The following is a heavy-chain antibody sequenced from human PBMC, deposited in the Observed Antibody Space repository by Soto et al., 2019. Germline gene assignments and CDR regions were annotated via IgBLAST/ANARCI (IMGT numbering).Heavy chain of an antibody. J-gene: IGHJ4*02. CDR1: GGSISSYY. Sequence: LSLTCTVSGGSISSYYWSWIRQPPGKGLEWIGYIYYSGSTNYNPSLKSRVTISVDTSKNQFSLKLSSVTAADTAVYYCARFHDYGDYVDYWGQGTLVTVSS. V-gene: IGHV4-59*01. CDR2: IYYSGST. D-gene: IGHD4-17*01. CDR3: ARFHDYGDYVDY.